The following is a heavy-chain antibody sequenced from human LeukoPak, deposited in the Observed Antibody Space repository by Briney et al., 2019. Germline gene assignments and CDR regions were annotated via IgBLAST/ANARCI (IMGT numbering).Heavy chain of an antibody. J-gene: IGHJ3*02. V-gene: IGHV4-59*01. CDR2: IYYSGST. Sequence: SETLSLTCTVSGGSISSYYWSWIRQPPGKGLEWIGYIYYSGSTNYNPSLKSRVTISVDTSKNQFSLKLSSVTAADTAVYYCARLRYFSVKYAFDIWGQGTMVTVSS. CDR1: GGSISSYY. D-gene: IGHD3-9*01. CDR3: ARLRYFSVKYAFDI.